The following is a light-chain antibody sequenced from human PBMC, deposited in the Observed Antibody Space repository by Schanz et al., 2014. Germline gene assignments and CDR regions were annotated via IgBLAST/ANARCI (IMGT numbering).Light chain of an antibody. CDR2: VAS. CDR3: QQSSSTPLT. V-gene: IGKV1-39*01. Sequence: DIQMTQSPSSLSASVGDRVTLTCRASQSISSYLNWYQQKPGKAPKLLIYVASSLQSGVPSRFSGSGSGTDFTLTISCLQPEDFATYYCQQSSSTPLTFGGGTKVEIK. CDR1: QSISSY. J-gene: IGKJ4*01.